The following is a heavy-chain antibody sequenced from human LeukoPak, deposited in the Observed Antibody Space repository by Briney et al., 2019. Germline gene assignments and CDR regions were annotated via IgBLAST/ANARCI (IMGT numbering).Heavy chain of an antibody. CDR3: SRGGAVPYYFGY. J-gene: IGHJ4*02. CDR2: ICTSGRN. D-gene: IGHD2-15*01. Sequence: SQTLTLTCTASGGSISSGGYYWSWIPQPAGKGLEWIGRICTSGRNNYNPSLKSRVTISVSTSKNQSSLKLSSVTAADTAVYYFSRGGAVPYYFGYWGQGTLLTVSS. CDR1: GGSISSGGYY. V-gene: IGHV4-61*02.